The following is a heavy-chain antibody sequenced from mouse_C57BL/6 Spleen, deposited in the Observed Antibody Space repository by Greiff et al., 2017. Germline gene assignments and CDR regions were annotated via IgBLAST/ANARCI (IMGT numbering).Heavy chain of an antibody. J-gene: IGHJ3*01. CDR2: IYPGDGDT. V-gene: IGHV1-80*01. CDR1: GYAFSSYW. Sequence: VQLPQSGAELVKPGASVKISCKASGYAFSSYWMNWVKQRPGKGLEWIGQIYPGDGDTNYNGKFKGKATLTADKSSSTAYMQLSSLTSEDSAVYFCAGGTGRGGSYHTWFAYWGQGTLVTVSA. CDR3: AGGTGRGGSYHTWFAY. D-gene: IGHD2-12*01.